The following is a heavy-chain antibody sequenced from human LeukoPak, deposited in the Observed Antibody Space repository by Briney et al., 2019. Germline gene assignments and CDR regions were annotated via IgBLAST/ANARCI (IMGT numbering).Heavy chain of an antibody. CDR2: ISAYNGNT. V-gene: IGHV1-18*01. D-gene: IGHD6-19*01. Sequence: ASVKVSCKASGYTFTSYDISWVRQAPGQGLEWMGWISAYNGNTNYVQKVQGRVTMTTDTSTGTAYMELRSLRSDDTAVYYCARVSSSGWYVADYWGQGTLVTVSS. CDR3: ARVSSSGWYVADY. J-gene: IGHJ4*02. CDR1: GYTFTSYD.